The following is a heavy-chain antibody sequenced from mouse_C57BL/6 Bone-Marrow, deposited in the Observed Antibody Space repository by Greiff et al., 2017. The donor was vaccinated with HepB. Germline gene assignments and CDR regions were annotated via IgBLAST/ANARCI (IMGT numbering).Heavy chain of an antibody. J-gene: IGHJ3*01. V-gene: IGHV2-2*01. CDR3: AGTLLLRGGFAY. CDR2: IWSGGST. CDR1: GFSFTSYG. Sequence: QVKLVESGPGLVQPSQSLSINCTVSGFSFTSYGVHWVRQSAGKGLEWLGVIWSGGSTDYNAAFISRLSISKDNSKSQVFFKMNSLQADDTAIYYCAGTLLLRGGFAYWGKGTLVTVSA. D-gene: IGHD1-1*01.